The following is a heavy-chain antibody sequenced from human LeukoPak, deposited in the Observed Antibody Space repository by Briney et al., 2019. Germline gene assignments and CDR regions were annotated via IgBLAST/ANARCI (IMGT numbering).Heavy chain of an antibody. D-gene: IGHD3-22*01. CDR2: ISGSGGST. J-gene: IGHJ4*02. CDR1: GFTFSSYA. Sequence: GGSLRLSCAASGFTFSSYAMSWVRQAPGKGLEWVSAISGSGGSTYYADSVKGRFTIPRDNSKNTLYLQMNSLRAEDTAVYYCAKPYYYDSSGFHFDYWGQGTLVTVSS. CDR3: AKPYYYDSSGFHFDY. V-gene: IGHV3-23*01.